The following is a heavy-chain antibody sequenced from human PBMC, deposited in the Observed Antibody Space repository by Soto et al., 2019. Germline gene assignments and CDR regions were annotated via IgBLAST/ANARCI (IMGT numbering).Heavy chain of an antibody. V-gene: IGHV3-23*01. J-gene: IGHJ6*02. Sequence: EVQLLESGGGLVQPGGSLRLSCAASGFTFSGYAMSWVRQAPGKGLEWVSAISGSGGSTYYADPVKGRFTISRDNSKNTLYLQMNSLRAEDTAVYYCAKYVWGITIFGGMDVWGQGTTVTVSS. D-gene: IGHD3-9*01. CDR3: AKYVWGITIFGGMDV. CDR1: GFTFSGYA. CDR2: ISGSGGST.